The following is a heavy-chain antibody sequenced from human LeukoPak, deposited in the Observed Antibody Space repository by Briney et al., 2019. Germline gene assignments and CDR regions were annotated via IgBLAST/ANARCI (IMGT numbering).Heavy chain of an antibody. Sequence: GGSLRLSCAASGSTFSNYWMTWVRQAPGKGLEWVANIKQDGSEKYYVDSVKGRFTISRDNAKNSLYLQMNSLRAEDTAVYYCAREAYYYDSSGYYYYFDYWGQGTLVTVSS. J-gene: IGHJ4*02. CDR2: IKQDGSEK. V-gene: IGHV3-7*01. CDR1: GSTFSNYW. D-gene: IGHD3-22*01. CDR3: AREAYYYDSSGYYYYFDY.